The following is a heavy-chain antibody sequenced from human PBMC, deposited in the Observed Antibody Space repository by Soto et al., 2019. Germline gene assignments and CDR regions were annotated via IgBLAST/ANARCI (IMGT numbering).Heavy chain of an antibody. D-gene: IGHD2-15*01. CDR1: GFTFSRHW. CDR3: ARGWVVGLPRQPPTDY. Sequence: EVQLVESGGGLVQPGGSLRLSCAASGFTFSRHWMHWVRQAPGKGLVWVSRINNDGSRTSQVDSVEGRFTISRDNAKNTLYLQMNSLRVEDTGVYFCARGWVVGLPRQPPTDYWGQGTLVTVSS. J-gene: IGHJ4*02. CDR2: INNDGSRT. V-gene: IGHV3-74*01.